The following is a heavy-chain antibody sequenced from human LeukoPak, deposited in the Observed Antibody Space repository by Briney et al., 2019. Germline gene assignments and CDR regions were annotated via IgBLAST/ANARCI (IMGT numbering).Heavy chain of an antibody. CDR3: ARERPRWLQLTYYFDY. CDR2: INHSGST. D-gene: IGHD5-24*01. CDR1: GGSFSGYY. J-gene: IGHJ4*02. Sequence: SETLSLTCAVYGGSFSGYYWSWLRQPPGKGLEWIGEINHSGSTNYNPSLKSRVTISVDTSKNQFSLKLGSVTAADTAVYYCARERPRWLQLTYYFDYWGQGTLVTVSS. V-gene: IGHV4-34*01.